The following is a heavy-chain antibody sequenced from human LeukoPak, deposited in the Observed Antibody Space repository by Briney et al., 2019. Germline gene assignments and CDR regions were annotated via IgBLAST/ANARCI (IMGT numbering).Heavy chain of an antibody. V-gene: IGHV3-74*01. D-gene: IGHD3-16*01. CDR2: INSDGSST. CDR3: AKGVGEFGFRFDS. CDR1: GFTFSSYW. Sequence: GGSLRLSCAASGFTFSSYWMHWVRQAPGKGLVWVSRINSDGSSTSYADSVKGRFTISRDNAKNTLYLQMNSLRAEDTAVYYCAKGVGEFGFRFDSWGQGTLVTVSS. J-gene: IGHJ4*02.